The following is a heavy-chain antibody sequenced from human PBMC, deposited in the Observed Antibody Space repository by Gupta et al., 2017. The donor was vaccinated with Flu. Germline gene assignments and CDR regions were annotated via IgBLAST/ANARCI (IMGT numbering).Heavy chain of an antibody. V-gene: IGHV4-34*01. D-gene: IGHD3-10*01. CDR1: GGSFSGYY. CDR2: INHSGST. CDR3: AREELLWFGELSPHHYYGMDV. J-gene: IGHJ6*02. Sequence: QVQLQQWGAGLLTPSETLSLTCAFYGGSFSGYYWIWIRQPPGKGLEWIGEINHSGSTNYNPSLKSRVTISVDTSKNQFSLKLSSVTAADTAVYYCAREELLWFGELSPHHYYGMDVWGQGTTVTVSS.